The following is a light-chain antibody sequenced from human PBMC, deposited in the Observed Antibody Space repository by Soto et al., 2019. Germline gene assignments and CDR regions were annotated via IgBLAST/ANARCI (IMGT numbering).Light chain of an antibody. Sequence: DIVMTQSPATRSVSPGEGATLSCRASQSVTSNLAWYQQTPGQAPRLLIYGASTRATGVTARFSGSGSGTESTLTISSLPSEDFAVYYCKQDNDWPPRYTFGQWTKVDIX. CDR2: GAS. CDR3: KQDNDWPPRYT. CDR1: QSVTSN. V-gene: IGKV3-15*01. J-gene: IGKJ2*01.